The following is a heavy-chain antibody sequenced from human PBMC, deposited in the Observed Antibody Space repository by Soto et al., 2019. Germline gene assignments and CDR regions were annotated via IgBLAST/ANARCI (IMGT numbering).Heavy chain of an antibody. V-gene: IGHV3-30-3*01. Sequence: WGSXRLSGASSVFKFIFYAMHGVGHTPGKGLGCVAVISFDGNNIYYADSVRGRFTIYRDSSSSMFYLQMNNLKPEDSAIYYSARVGCSRIWRVTQFDNWGQGTLVTVSS. D-gene: IGHD3-3*01. CDR1: VFKFIFYA. CDR2: ISFDGNNI. J-gene: IGHJ4*02. CDR3: ARVGCSRIWRVTQFDN.